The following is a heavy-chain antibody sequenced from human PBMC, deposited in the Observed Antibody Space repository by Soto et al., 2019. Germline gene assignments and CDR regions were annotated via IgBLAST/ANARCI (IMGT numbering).Heavy chain of an antibody. D-gene: IGHD3-3*01. Sequence: SGTPSPTRPFPCWSIRSFYLGWVPPPPGKGLEWIGYIYYSGSTNYNPSLRSRVSISIDTSKNQFSLKLSSVTAADTATYYGARYLSDLWSWFDPWGQGTMVTVS. J-gene: IGHJ5*02. V-gene: IGHV4-59*01. CDR1: CWSIRSFY. CDR2: IYYSGST. CDR3: ARYLSDLWSWFDP.